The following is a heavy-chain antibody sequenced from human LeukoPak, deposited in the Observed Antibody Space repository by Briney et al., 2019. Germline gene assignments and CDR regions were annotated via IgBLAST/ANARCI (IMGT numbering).Heavy chain of an antibody. CDR2: ISRSGGST. Sequence: ASLKLSCTASGYTFTSYYMHWVRQAPGQGLEWMGIISRSGGSTSYAQKLQGRVTMTRDTSTSTVYMELSSLSSEGTDVYYCAGDWGDGDGCFAYWGQGTLVTVSS. CDR3: AGDWGDGDGCFAY. CDR1: GYTFTSYY. D-gene: IGHD5-24*01. J-gene: IGHJ4*02. V-gene: IGHV1-46*04.